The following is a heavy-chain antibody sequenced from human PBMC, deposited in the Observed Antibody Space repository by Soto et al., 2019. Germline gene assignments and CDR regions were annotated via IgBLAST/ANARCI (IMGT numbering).Heavy chain of an antibody. Sequence: GESLKISCKGSGYSFTSYWIGWVRQMPGKGLEWMGIIYPGDSDTRYSPSFQGQVTISADKSISTAYLQWSSLKASDTAMYYCARHGPGLDYYSYGMDVWGRGTTVTVSS. CDR1: GYSFTSYW. V-gene: IGHV5-51*01. CDR2: IYPGDSDT. D-gene: IGHD6-6*01. J-gene: IGHJ6*02. CDR3: ARHGPGLDYYSYGMDV.